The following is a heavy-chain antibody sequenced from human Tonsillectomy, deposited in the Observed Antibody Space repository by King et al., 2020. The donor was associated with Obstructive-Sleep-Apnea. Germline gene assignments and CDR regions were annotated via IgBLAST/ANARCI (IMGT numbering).Heavy chain of an antibody. J-gene: IGHJ4*02. CDR1: GYTFTSYG. CDR2: ISAYTGST. Sequence: QLVQSGGEVKKPGASVKISCKASGYTFTSYGISWVRQAPGQGLKRMGWISAYTGSTNNAQTLQDTVTMTTDTSTSKAYMELRTLRSDDTAVSYCARDTVDTTMDLNFDYWVEGTLVTVSS. D-gene: IGHD5-18*01. V-gene: IGHV1-18*04. CDR3: ARDTVDTTMDLNFDY.